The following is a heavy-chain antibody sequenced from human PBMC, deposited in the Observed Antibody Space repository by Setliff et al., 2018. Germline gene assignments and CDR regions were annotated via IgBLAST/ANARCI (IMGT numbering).Heavy chain of an antibody. V-gene: IGHV4-59*12. Sequence: SETLSLTCNVSGVSISSYYWSWIRQPPGKGLECIGYIQKSGSANYNPSLMSRVTISVDTSRNQFSLKLSAVTAADTAVYYCARGRMRGSCSGPSCTYDPFDIWGQGTPVTVSS. D-gene: IGHD2-2*01. CDR2: IQKSGSA. CDR1: GVSISSYY. CDR3: ARGRMRGSCSGPSCTYDPFDI. J-gene: IGHJ3*02.